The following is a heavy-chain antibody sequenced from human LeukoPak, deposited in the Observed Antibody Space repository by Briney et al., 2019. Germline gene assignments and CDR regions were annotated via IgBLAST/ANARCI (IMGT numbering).Heavy chain of an antibody. CDR2: IYSGGTT. CDR1: GFSVSSYY. CDR3: AREGGSSYSRPFDY. Sequence: PGGSLRLSCAASGFSVSSYYMSCVRQAPGKGLEWVSVIYSGGTTYYADSVKGRFTISRDNSKNTLYLQMNSLRPEDTAVYYCAREGGSSYSRPFDYWGQGTQVTVSS. J-gene: IGHJ4*02. D-gene: IGHD5-18*01. V-gene: IGHV3-53*01.